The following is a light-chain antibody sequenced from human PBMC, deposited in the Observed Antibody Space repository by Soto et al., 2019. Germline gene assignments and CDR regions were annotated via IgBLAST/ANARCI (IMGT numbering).Light chain of an antibody. CDR3: NSYAGDIIRFV. Sequence: QSALTQPASVSGSPGQSITISCIGTNTDVGGYDRVSWYQQHPGKAPKLMIYEVSNRPSGVSNRFSGSKSGNTASLTISGLQADDEADYYCNSYAGDIIRFVFGTGTKLTVL. J-gene: IGLJ1*01. V-gene: IGLV2-14*01. CDR2: EVS. CDR1: NTDVGGYDR.